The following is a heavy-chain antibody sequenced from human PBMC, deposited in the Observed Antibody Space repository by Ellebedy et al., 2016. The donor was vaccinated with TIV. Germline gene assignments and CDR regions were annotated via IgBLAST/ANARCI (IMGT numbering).Heavy chain of an antibody. Sequence: GGSLRLSXAVSGFTFSDYYMSWIRQAPGKGLEWVSYISSSGSTIYYADSVKGRFTISRDNAKNSLYLQMNSLRAEDTAVYYCAKEFHNEGYGAYFDYWGQGTLVTVSS. CDR2: ISSSGSTI. V-gene: IGHV3-11*01. D-gene: IGHD5-18*01. CDR3: AKEFHNEGYGAYFDY. J-gene: IGHJ4*02. CDR1: GFTFSDYY.